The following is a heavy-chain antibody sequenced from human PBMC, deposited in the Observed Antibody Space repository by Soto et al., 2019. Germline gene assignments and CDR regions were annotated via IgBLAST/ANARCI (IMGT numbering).Heavy chain of an antibody. V-gene: IGHV3-30*03. D-gene: IGHD2-15*01. J-gene: IGHJ4*02. CDR3: ARERIARVVVAPYDF. CDR1: GFTFSSYG. CDR2: ISYDGSNK. Sequence: GGSLRLSCAASGFTFSSYGMHWVRQAPGKGLEWVAVISYDGSNKYYADSVKGRFTISRDNSKNTLYLQMNSLRAEDTAVYYCARERIARVVVAPYDFWGQGTLVTVSS.